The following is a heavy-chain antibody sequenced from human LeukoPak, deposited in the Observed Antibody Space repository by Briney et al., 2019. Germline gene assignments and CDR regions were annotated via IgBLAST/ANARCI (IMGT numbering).Heavy chain of an antibody. CDR1: GFTFSSYW. CDR2: IKQDGSEK. CDR3: ARDAGYGYDRFDY. V-gene: IGHV3-7*01. J-gene: IGHJ4*02. Sequence: GGSLRLFCAASGFTFSSYWMSWVRQAPGKGLEWVANIKQDGSEKYYVDSVKGRFTISRDNAKNSLYLQMNSLRAEDTAVYYCARDAGYGYDRFDYWGQGTQVTVSS. D-gene: IGHD5-18*01.